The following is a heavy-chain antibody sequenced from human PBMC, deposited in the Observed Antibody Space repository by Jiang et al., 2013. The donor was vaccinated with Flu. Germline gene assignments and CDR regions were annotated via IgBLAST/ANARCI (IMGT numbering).Heavy chain of an antibody. CDR1: GFTFDDYG. V-gene: IGHV3-20*01. J-gene: IGHJ3*02. D-gene: IGHD1-26*01. CDR2: ITWNGDSR. CDR3: ATGGAPGALDI. Sequence: VQLLESGGGVVRPGGSLRLSCAASGFTFDDYGMSWVRQAPGKGLEWVSSITWNGDSRGYADSVKGRFTISRDNAKNSLYLQMNSLRVEDTALYHCATGGAPGALDIWGQGTMVTVSS.